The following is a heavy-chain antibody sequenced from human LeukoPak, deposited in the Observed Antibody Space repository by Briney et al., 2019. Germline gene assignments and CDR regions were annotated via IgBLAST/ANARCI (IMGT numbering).Heavy chain of an antibody. CDR3: AKDYLITMIVVGYYFDY. V-gene: IGHV3-23*01. CDR1: GFTFSSYW. J-gene: IGHJ4*02. D-gene: IGHD3-22*01. CDR2: ISGSGGST. Sequence: PGGSLRLSCAASGFTFSSYWMSWVRQAPGKGLEWVSAISGSGGSTYYADSVKGRFTISRDNSKNTLYLQMNSLRAEDTAVYYCAKDYLITMIVVGYYFDYWGQGTLVTVSS.